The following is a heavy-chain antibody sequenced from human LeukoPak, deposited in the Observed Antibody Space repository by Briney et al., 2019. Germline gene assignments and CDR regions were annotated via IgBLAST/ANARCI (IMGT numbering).Heavy chain of an antibody. V-gene: IGHV3-74*01. CDR2: INRDGSST. CDR3: ARDPEAPGFYFDY. D-gene: IGHD1-14*01. J-gene: IGHJ4*02. CDR1: GFTFSNYW. Sequence: GGSLRLSCAASGFTFSNYWMHWVRQTPEKGLVWVSRINRDGSSTNYADSVKGRFTISRDNAKNTLYLQMDSLRADDTAVYYCARDPEAPGFYFDYWGQGNLVTVSS.